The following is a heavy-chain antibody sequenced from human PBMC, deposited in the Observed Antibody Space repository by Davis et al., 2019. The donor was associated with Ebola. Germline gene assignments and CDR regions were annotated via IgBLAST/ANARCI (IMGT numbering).Heavy chain of an antibody. D-gene: IGHD2-15*01. CDR3: AREGGGSWGY. CDR1: GFTFSRHW. J-gene: IGHJ4*02. V-gene: IGHV3-7*01. CDR2: IKQDGIEK. Sequence: ESLKTPCAAPGFTFSRHWMRWVRQAPGKGLERVANIKQDGIEKYYVDSVEGRFSVSRDNAKNSLYLQMNSLRAEDTAVYYCAREGGGSWGYWGQGTLVTVSS.